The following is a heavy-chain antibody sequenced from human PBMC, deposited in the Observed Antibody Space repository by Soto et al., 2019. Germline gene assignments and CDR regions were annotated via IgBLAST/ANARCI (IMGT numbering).Heavy chain of an antibody. D-gene: IGHD6-13*01. Sequence: EVQLVESGGGLVKPGGSLTLSCAASGFTFSISTMIWVRQAPGKRLEWVSSISSGTTYFYYADSVKGRFSISSDNAKHSLFLQMNSLRVEDTAVYYCARGDGTGLHSSGWSPRFWGQGTLVTVSS. CDR2: ISSGTTYF. CDR1: GFTFSIST. J-gene: IGHJ4*02. V-gene: IGHV3-21*01. CDR3: ARGDGTGLHSSGWSPRF.